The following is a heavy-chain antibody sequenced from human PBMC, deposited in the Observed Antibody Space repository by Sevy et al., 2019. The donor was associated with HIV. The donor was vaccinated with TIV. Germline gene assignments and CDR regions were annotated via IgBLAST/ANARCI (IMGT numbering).Heavy chain of an antibody. J-gene: IGHJ2*01. Sequence: SETLSLTCTVSGGSISSGDYFWSWIRQPPGKGLEWIGYVYYSGSTYYNPSLKSRVSMSVDTSKNQFSLNLSSMTAADTALYFCASDRGSPGCDWYFDLWGRGTLVTVSS. CDR2: VYYSGST. D-gene: IGHD3-16*01. V-gene: IGHV4-30-4*01. CDR1: GGSISSGDYF. CDR3: ASDRGSPGCDWYFDL.